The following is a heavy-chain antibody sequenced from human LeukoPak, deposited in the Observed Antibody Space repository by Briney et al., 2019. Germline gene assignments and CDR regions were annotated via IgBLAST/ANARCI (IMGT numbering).Heavy chain of an antibody. CDR2: SRNKAKSYTT. Sequence: GGSLRLSCAASGFTFSSYSMNWVRQAPGKGLEWVGRSRNKAKSYTTEYAASVKGRFTISRDDSKNSLYLQMNSLKTEDTAVYYCVRVGSVAGSDYLDYWGQGTLVTVSS. D-gene: IGHD6-19*01. CDR3: VRVGSVAGSDYLDY. V-gene: IGHV3-72*01. J-gene: IGHJ4*02. CDR1: GFTFSSYS.